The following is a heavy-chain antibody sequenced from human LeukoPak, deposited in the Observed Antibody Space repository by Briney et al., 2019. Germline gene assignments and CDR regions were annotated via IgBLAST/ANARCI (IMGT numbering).Heavy chain of an antibody. V-gene: IGHV3-9*01. Sequence: GRSLRLSCAASGFTFDDYAMHWVRQAPGKGLEWVSGISWNSGSIGYADSVKGRFTISRDNAKNSLYLQMNSLRAEDTALYYCAKDLRFDDILTGSPLDYWGQGTLVTVSS. CDR1: GFTFDDYA. CDR3: AKDLRFDDILTGSPLDY. D-gene: IGHD3-9*01. CDR2: ISWNSGSI. J-gene: IGHJ4*02.